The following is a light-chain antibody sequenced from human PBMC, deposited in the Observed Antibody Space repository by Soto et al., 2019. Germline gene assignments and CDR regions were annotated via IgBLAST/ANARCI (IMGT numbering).Light chain of an antibody. J-gene: IGLJ2*01. Sequence: QSVLTQPPSVSGAPGQRVTISCTGNSSNIGAGYDVHWYQQRPGTVPKLLIYANPYRPSGVPDRFSGAKYRTSASLAITGLQAGDEADYSCQSFDGNLSGVVFGGGTKLTVL. CDR1: SSNIGAGYD. V-gene: IGLV1-40*01. CDR2: ANP. CDR3: QSFDGNLSGVV.